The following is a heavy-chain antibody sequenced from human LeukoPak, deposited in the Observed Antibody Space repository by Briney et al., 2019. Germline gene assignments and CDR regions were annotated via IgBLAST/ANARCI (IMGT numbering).Heavy chain of an antibody. D-gene: IGHD2-8*01. CDR1: GFTFSSYW. J-gene: IGHJ5*02. CDR3: AREGGYCTNGVCHYWFDP. CDR2: INSDGSST. V-gene: IGHV3-74*01. Sequence: GGSLRLSCAASGFTFSSYWMHWVRQAPGKGLVWVSRINSDGSSTSYADSVKGRFTISRDNAKNTLYLQMNSLRAEDTAVYYCAREGGYCTNGVCHYWFDPWGQGTLVTVSS.